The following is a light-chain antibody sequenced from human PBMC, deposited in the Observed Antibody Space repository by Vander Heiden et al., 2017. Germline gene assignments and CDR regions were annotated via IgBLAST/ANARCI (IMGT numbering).Light chain of an antibody. CDR2: AAS. J-gene: IGKJ2*01. Sequence: DIQMTQPPSSLSASVGDRVTITCRASQSISSYLNWYQQKPGKAPKLLIYAASSLQSGVPSRFSGSASGTDFTLTISMLHPEDFATYYSQLTDSTPRTFGQGTKLEIK. V-gene: IGKV1-39*01. CDR3: QLTDSTPRT. CDR1: QSISSY.